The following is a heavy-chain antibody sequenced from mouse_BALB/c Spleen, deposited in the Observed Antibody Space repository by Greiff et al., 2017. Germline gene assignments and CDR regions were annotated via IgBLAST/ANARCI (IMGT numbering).Heavy chain of an antibody. Sequence: EVKLMESGGGLVQPGGSLRLSCATSGFTFSDFYMEWVRQPPGKRLEWIAASRNKANDYTTEYSASVKGRFIVSRDTSQSILYLQMNALRAEDTAIYYCARVYGKGIFAYWGQGTLVTVSA. D-gene: IGHD2-1*01. J-gene: IGHJ3*01. CDR3: ARVYGKGIFAY. V-gene: IGHV7-1*02. CDR1: GFTFSDFY. CDR2: SRNKANDYTT.